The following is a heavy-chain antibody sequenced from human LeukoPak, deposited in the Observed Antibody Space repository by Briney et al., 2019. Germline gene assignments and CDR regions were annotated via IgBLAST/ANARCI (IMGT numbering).Heavy chain of an antibody. CDR3: ARAADIVVVVAATGWNWFDP. CDR1: GGSISSYY. CDR2: IYTSGST. J-gene: IGHJ5*02. V-gene: IGHV4-4*07. D-gene: IGHD2-15*01. Sequence: SETLSLTCTVSGGSISSYYWSWLRQPAGKGLEWIGRIYTSGSTNYNPSLKSRVTMSVDTSKNQFSLKLSSVTAADTAVYYCARAADIVVVVAATGWNWFDPWGQGTLVTVSS.